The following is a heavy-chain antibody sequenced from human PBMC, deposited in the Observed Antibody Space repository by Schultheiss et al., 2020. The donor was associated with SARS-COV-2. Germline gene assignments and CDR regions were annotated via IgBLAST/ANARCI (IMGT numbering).Heavy chain of an antibody. V-gene: IGHV4-59*08. J-gene: IGHJ4*02. CDR1: GGSFSGYY. D-gene: IGHD1-7*01. Sequence: SETLSLTCAVYGGSFSGYYWSWIRQPAGKGLEWIGYIYYSGSTNYNPSLKSRDTISIDTSKNQFSLKLSSVTAADTAVYYCARYPPGGTTGFDYWGQGTLVTVSS. CDR3: ARYPPGGTTGFDY. CDR2: IYYSGST.